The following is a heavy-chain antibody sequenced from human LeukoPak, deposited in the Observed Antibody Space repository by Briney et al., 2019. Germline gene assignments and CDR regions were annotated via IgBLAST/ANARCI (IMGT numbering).Heavy chain of an antibody. J-gene: IGHJ4*02. CDR2: IRFDARNE. CDR1: GFTFSDYY. Sequence: GGSLRLSCAASGFTFSDYYMSWIRQAPGKGLEWVAFIRFDARNEYEDSVKGRFTISRDNSKNTVHLQMNSLRAEDTAMYYCVRDGAHWDLDYWGQGTLVTVSS. D-gene: IGHD7-27*01. CDR3: VRDGAHWDLDY. V-gene: IGHV3-30*02.